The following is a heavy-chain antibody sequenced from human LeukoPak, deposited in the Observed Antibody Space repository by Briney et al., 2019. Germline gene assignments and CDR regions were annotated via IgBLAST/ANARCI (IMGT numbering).Heavy chain of an antibody. V-gene: IGHV4-38-2*02. CDR3: ARVPHGETIFGVVLYWFDP. CDR1: SYSISSGYY. CDR2: IYHSGST. J-gene: IGHJ5*02. D-gene: IGHD3-3*01. Sequence: SETLSLTCTVSSYSISSGYYWGWIRRPPGKGLEWIGSIYHSGSTYYNPSLKSRVTISVDTSKNQFSLRLSSVTAADTAVYYCARVPHGETIFGVVLYWFDPWGQGTLVTVSS.